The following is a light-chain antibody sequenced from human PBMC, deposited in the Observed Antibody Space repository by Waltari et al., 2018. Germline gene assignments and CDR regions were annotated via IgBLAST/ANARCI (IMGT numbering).Light chain of an antibody. CDR2: GAS. CDR3: QQYNNWPLT. V-gene: IGKV3-15*01. J-gene: IGKJ5*01. Sequence: EIVLTQYPATLSVSPGGRATLSCRASENIISNLAWYQQRPGQAPRLLIHGASTRATAFPPRFNGSGSGTEFTLTINSLQSEDFAVYYCQQYNNWPLTFGQGTRLEIK. CDR1: ENIISN.